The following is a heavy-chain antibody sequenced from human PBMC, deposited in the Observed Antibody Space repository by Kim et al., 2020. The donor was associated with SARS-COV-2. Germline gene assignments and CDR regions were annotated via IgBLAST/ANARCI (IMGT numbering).Heavy chain of an antibody. Sequence: GGSLRLSCSASGFTFSSYGMHWVRQAPGKGLEYVSAISSNGGSTYYADSVRGRFTISRDNSKNTLYFQMSSLGAEDTAVYYCVKGRPQLRGGVINRFDYWGQGTLVTVSS. D-gene: IGHD3-16*02. V-gene: IGHV3-64*05. CDR2: ISSNGGST. J-gene: IGHJ4*02. CDR1: GFTFSSYG. CDR3: VKGRPQLRGGVINRFDY.